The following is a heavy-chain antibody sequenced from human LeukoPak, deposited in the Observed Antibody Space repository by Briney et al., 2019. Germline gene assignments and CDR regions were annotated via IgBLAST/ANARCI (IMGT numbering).Heavy chain of an antibody. J-gene: IGHJ4*02. Sequence: ASVKVSCKASGYTFTSYYMHWVRQAPGQGLEWMGIINPSGGSTSYAQKFQGRVTMTRDTSTSTVYKELSSLRSEDTAVYYCAKDGLAAAGSSSCFDYWGQGTLVTVSS. CDR3: AKDGLAAAGSSSCFDY. CDR2: INPSGGST. V-gene: IGHV1-46*01. CDR1: GYTFTSYY. D-gene: IGHD6-13*01.